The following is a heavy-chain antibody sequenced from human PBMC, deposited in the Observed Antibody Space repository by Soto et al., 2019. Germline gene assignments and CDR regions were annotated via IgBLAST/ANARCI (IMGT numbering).Heavy chain of an antibody. CDR2: INPNSGGT. CDR1: GYTFTGFY. D-gene: IGHD3-22*01. J-gene: IGHJ4*02. V-gene: IGHV1-2*02. CDR3: ARDPFEYYDNSGYYDY. Sequence: GASVKVSCKPSGYTFTGFYIHWVRQAPGQGLEWMGWINPNSGGTSYAQKFQGRVTMTRDTSISTAYLDLSRLRYDDTAVYYCARDPFEYYDNSGYYDYWGQGTLVTVSS.